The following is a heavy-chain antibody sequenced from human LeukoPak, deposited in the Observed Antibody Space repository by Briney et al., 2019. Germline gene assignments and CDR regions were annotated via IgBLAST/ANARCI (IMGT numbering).Heavy chain of an antibody. Sequence: PGGSLRLSCAASGFTVSSNYMSWVRQAPGKGLERVSVIYSGGSTYYADSVKGRFTISRDNSKNTLYLQMNSLRAEDTAVYYCARQRPLSSGYRFDAFDIWGQGTMVTVSS. V-gene: IGHV3-53*01. CDR3: ARQRPLSSGYRFDAFDI. CDR1: GFTVSSNY. J-gene: IGHJ3*02. D-gene: IGHD3-22*01. CDR2: IYSGGST.